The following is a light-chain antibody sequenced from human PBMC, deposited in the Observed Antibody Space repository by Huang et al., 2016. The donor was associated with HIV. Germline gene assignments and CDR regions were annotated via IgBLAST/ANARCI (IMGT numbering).Light chain of an antibody. CDR3: QQYYSTPG. J-gene: IGKJ1*01. V-gene: IGKV4-1*01. CDR2: LAA. Sequence: DIVMTQSPDSLPVSLGARATINCVSSQSVLSTSNNRNYLAWYQQKPRQPTKLLIPLAATRESGVPDRLRGRGSSTDFALTINNLQAEDDAFYFCQQYYSTPGFGRGTYVEV. CDR1: QSVLSTSNNRNY.